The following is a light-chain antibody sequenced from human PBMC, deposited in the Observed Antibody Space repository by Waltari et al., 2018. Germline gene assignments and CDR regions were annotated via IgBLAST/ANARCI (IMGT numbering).Light chain of an antibody. V-gene: IGKV3-20*01. Sequence: LVLTQSPGTLSLSPGERVTLSCRASQSVSRSLAWYHQKPGQAPKLLIYGASTRATGIPDRLTGSGSGTDFSLTISSLEPEDFAIYFCQHYVRLPATFGQGTKVEIK. CDR1: QSVSRS. CDR3: QHYVRLPAT. J-gene: IGKJ1*01. CDR2: GAS.